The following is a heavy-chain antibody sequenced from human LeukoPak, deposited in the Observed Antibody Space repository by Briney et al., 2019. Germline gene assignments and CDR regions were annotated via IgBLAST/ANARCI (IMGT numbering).Heavy chain of an antibody. V-gene: IGHV4-61*02. J-gene: IGHJ5*02. CDR2: IYTSGST. Sequence: TLSLTCTVSGGSISSGSYYWSWIRQPAGKGLEWIGRIYTSGSTNYNPSLKSRVTISVDTSKNQFSLKLSSVTAADTAVYYCARAPGDTIFGVAYNWFDPWGQGTLVTVSS. CDR3: ARAPGDTIFGVAYNWFDP. D-gene: IGHD3-3*01. CDR1: GGSISSGSYY.